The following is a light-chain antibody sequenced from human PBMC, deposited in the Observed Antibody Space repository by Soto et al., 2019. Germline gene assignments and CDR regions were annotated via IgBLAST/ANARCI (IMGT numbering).Light chain of an antibody. CDR2: RNN. V-gene: IGLV1-47*01. J-gene: IGLJ2*01. Sequence: QSVLTQPPSASGTPGQRVTISCSGSSSNIGSNYVYWYQQLPGTAPKLLIYRNNQRPSGVPDRFSGSKSGTSASLAISGLRSEDETDYYCAAWDDSLSGRVVFGGGTQVTVL. CDR3: AAWDDSLSGRVV. CDR1: SSNIGSNY.